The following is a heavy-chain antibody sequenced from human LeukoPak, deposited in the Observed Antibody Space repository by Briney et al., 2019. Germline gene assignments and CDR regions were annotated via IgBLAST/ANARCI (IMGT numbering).Heavy chain of an antibody. V-gene: IGHV1-18*01. CDR2: ISAYNGNT. CDR1: GGTFSSYA. D-gene: IGHD6-19*01. Sequence: ASVKVSCKASGGTFSSYAISWVRQAPGQGLEWMGWISAYNGNTNYAQKLQGRVTMTTDTSTSTAYMELRSLRSDDTAVYYCARGGWYLLPFDYWGQGTLVTVSS. J-gene: IGHJ4*02. CDR3: ARGGWYLLPFDY.